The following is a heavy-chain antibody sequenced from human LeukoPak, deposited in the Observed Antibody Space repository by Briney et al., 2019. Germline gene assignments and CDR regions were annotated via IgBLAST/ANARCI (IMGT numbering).Heavy chain of an antibody. Sequence: PGGSLRLSCAASGFTFSNYGMAWVRQAPGKGLEWVAVIWYDGSNKFYADSVKGRFTISRDNSKNTLYLQMNSLRAEDTAVYYCARDRAAADLDYWGQGTLVTVSS. D-gene: IGHD6-13*01. V-gene: IGHV3-33*08. J-gene: IGHJ4*02. CDR1: GFTFSNYG. CDR2: IWYDGSNK. CDR3: ARDRAAADLDY.